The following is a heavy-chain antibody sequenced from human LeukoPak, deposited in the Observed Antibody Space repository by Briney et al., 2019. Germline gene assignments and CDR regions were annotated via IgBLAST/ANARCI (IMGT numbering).Heavy chain of an antibody. CDR3: ARQFDGSHPNAFDI. J-gene: IGHJ3*02. D-gene: IGHD1-26*01. Sequence: GGSLRLSCAASGFTFSGYPIHWVRQAPGKRLEWVAVTWYDGSYKYYGDSVKGRFTISRDNSKNTLYLQMASLRVEDTAVYYCARQFDGSHPNAFDIWGQGTMVTVSS. V-gene: IGHV3-33*01. CDR1: GFTFSGYP. CDR2: TWYDGSYK.